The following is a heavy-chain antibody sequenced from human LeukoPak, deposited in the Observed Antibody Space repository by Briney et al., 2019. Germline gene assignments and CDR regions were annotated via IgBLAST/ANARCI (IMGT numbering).Heavy chain of an antibody. V-gene: IGHV7-4-1*02. CDR3: ARVTVAGTELGDFDY. CDR1: GYTFTSYA. Sequence: EASVKVSCKASGYTFTSYAMNWVRQAPGQGLEWMGWINTNTGNPTYAQGFTGRFVFSLDTSVSTAYLQISSLKAEDTAVYYCARVTVAGTELGDFDYWGQGTLVTVSS. J-gene: IGHJ4*02. CDR2: INTNTGNP. D-gene: IGHD6-19*01.